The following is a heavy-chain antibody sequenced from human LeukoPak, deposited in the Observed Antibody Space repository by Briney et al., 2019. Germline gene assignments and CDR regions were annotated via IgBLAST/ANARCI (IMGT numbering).Heavy chain of an antibody. J-gene: IGHJ4*02. Sequence: SETLSLTCAVYGRSFSGYYWSWIRQPPGKGLEWIGEINHSGSTNYNPSLKSRVTISVDTSKNQFSLKLSSVTAADTAVYYCARDQGVAARDYWGQGTLVTVSS. CDR3: ARDQGVAARDY. V-gene: IGHV4-34*01. CDR2: INHSGST. CDR1: GRSFSGYY. D-gene: IGHD6-6*01.